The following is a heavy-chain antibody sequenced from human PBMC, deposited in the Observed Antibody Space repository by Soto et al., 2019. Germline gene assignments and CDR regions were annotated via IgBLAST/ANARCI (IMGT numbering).Heavy chain of an antibody. CDR3: ARPRGHTSGGFEN. CDR1: GDSVSSGFYY. Sequence: QVQLQESGPGLLKPSETLSLTCSVSGDSVSSGFYYWTWIRQSPVKGLEWIGNIYYSGSTEYNPSLTSRVTISIDMSKNQLSLTLTSVTAADSAVYFCARPRGHTSGGFENWGQGTTVTVSS. V-gene: IGHV4-61*01. CDR2: IYYSGST. J-gene: IGHJ3*02. D-gene: IGHD5-18*01.